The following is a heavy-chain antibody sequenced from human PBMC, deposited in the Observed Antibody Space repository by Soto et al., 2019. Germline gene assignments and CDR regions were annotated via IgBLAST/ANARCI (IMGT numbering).Heavy chain of an antibody. V-gene: IGHV1-18*01. D-gene: IGHD2-8*01. CDR2: ISGYNGDT. CDR3: AKNGHPPYYYKGMDV. CDR1: GYTFTRYG. J-gene: IGHJ6*02. Sequence: QGQLVQSGAEVKKPGASVKVSCKASGYTFTRYGISWVRQAPGQGLEWMGWISGYNGDTNYAQKFQGRVTMNVDTATTTAFMEQTSLTSDDRAVYYCAKNGHPPYYYKGMDVWGQGTTVTVSS.